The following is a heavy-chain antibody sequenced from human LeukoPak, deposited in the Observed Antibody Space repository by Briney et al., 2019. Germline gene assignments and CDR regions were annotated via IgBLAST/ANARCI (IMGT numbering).Heavy chain of an antibody. D-gene: IGHD3-22*01. CDR1: GFTFSNYA. CDR2: INDNGSTR. CDR3: ARDYYDSSGYSFYYYYGMDV. Sequence: GGSLRLSCGASGFTFSNYAMSWVRQAPGKGLEWVSGINDNGSTRFYAASVKGRFTSSRDSPKNTLYLQMNGLRVEDTAVYYCARDYYDSSGYSFYYYYGMDVWGQGTTVTVSS. J-gene: IGHJ6*02. V-gene: IGHV3-23*01.